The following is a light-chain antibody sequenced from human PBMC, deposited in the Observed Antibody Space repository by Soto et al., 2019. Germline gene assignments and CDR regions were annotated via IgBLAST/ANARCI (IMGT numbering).Light chain of an antibody. CDR3: AAWDDSLNGVV. V-gene: IGLV1-44*01. Sequence: QSVLTQPPSASGTPGQRVTISCFGSSSNIGSNAVNWYQQLPGTAPKLLIYDNNQGPSGVPDRFSGSKSGTSASLAISGLQSEDEADYYCAAWDDSLNGVVFGGGTKLTVL. J-gene: IGLJ2*01. CDR2: DNN. CDR1: SSNIGSNA.